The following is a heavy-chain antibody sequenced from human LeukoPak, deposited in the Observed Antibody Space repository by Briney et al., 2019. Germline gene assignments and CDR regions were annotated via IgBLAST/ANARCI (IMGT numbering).Heavy chain of an antibody. J-gene: IGHJ3*02. CDR2: INPSGGST. V-gene: IGHV1-46*01. Sequence: ASVKVSCKASGYTFTGYYMHWVRQAPGQGLEWMGIINPSGGSTSYAQKFQGRVTMTRDTSTSTVYMELSGLRSEDTALYYCARIRDGYNDAYDIWGQGTMVTVSS. CDR3: ARIRDGYNDAYDI. CDR1: GYTFTGYY. D-gene: IGHD5-24*01.